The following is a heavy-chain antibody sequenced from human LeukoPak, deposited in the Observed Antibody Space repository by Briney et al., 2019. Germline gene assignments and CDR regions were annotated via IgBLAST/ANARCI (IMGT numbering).Heavy chain of an antibody. Sequence: ASVKVSCKASGYTFTSYYMHWVRPAPGQGLEWIGLINPSGGTTSYAQKFQGRVTMTRDTSTGTIYMELSSLTSEDTAVYYCARDAARIAAADFQHWGQGTLVTVSS. CDR3: ARDAARIAAADFQH. CDR2: INPSGGTT. D-gene: IGHD6-13*01. CDR1: GYTFTSYY. V-gene: IGHV1-46*01. J-gene: IGHJ1*01.